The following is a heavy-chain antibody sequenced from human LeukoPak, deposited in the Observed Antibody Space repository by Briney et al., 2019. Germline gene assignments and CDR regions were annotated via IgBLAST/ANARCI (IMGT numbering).Heavy chain of an antibody. Sequence: ASVKVSCKASGYTFTNYPLHWVRQAPGQRLEWMGWSNTGNGDTKYSQKFQGRVAITRDTSASTAYMDLSSLRSEDTAVYYCARVLLSPYGPFDYWGQGTLVTVSS. V-gene: IGHV1-3*04. D-gene: IGHD3-10*01. CDR1: GYTFTNYP. CDR2: SNTGNGDT. J-gene: IGHJ4*02. CDR3: ARVLLSPYGPFDY.